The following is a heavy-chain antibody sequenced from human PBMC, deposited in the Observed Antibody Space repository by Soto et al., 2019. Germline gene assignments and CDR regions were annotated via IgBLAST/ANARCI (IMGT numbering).Heavy chain of an antibody. CDR3: ARDRTYGDYGRFDP. J-gene: IGHJ5*02. CDR1: GFTFSSYW. CDR2: IKPDGSEK. D-gene: IGHD4-17*01. V-gene: IGHV3-7*01. Sequence: EVQLVESGGGLVQPGGSLRLSCAASGFTFSSYWMSWVRQAPGKGLEWVANIKPDGSEKYYVDSVKGRFTISRDNAKNSLYLQMHSLRAEDTAVYYCARDRTYGDYGRFDPWGQGTLVTVSS.